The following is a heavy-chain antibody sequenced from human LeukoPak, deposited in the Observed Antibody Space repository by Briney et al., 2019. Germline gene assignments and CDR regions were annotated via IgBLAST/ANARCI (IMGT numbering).Heavy chain of an antibody. V-gene: IGHV4-38-2*01. CDR3: ATYAKYCSSTSCYRYAFDI. CDR1: GYSISSGYY. D-gene: IGHD2-2*01. Sequence: SETLSLTCAVSGYSISSGYYWGWIRQPPGKGLEWIGSIYYSGSTYYNPSLKSRVTISVDTSKNQFSLKLSSVTAADTAVYYCATYAKYCSSTSCYRYAFDIWGQGTMVTVSS. J-gene: IGHJ3*02. CDR2: IYYSGST.